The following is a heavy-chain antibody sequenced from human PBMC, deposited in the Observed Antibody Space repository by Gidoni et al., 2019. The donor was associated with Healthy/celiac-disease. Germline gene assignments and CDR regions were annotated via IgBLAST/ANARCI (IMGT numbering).Heavy chain of an antibody. D-gene: IGHD3-22*01. CDR1: GFTFSSYA. V-gene: IGHV3-30-3*01. CDR3: AREKITMIVAGGFDY. J-gene: IGHJ4*02. CDR2: ISYDGSNK. Sequence: QVQLVESGGDVVQPGRSLRLSCPASGFTFSSYAVHLVRQAPGKVLELVAVISYDGSNKYDADSVKGRFTTSSDNSKNTLYLQMNSLRAEDTAVYYCAREKITMIVAGGFDYWGQGTLVTVSS.